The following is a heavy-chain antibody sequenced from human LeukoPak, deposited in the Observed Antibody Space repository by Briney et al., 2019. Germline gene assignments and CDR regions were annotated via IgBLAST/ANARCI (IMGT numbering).Heavy chain of an antibody. J-gene: IGHJ4*02. CDR3: ARETDSSGYYYGY. Sequence: GASVKVSCKASGYTFTGYYMHWVRQAPGQGLEWMGWINPNSGGTNYAQKFQGRVTMTRDTSISIAYMELSRLRSDDTAVYYCARETDSSGYYYGYWGQGTLVTVSS. CDR1: GYTFTGYY. V-gene: IGHV1-2*02. D-gene: IGHD3-22*01. CDR2: INPNSGGT.